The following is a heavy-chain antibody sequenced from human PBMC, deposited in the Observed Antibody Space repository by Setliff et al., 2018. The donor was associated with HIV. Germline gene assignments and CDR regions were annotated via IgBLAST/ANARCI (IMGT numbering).Heavy chain of an antibody. J-gene: IGHJ4*01. D-gene: IGHD3-22*01. CDR3: TRGDSSGYFEY. CDR2: INPKSGDT. V-gene: IGHV1-2*02. Sequence: ASVKVSCKTSGYTFSDYYMHWVRQAPGQGLEWMGWINPKSGDTKYAQKFQGRVTMTRDTSISTVYMELSRLRSDDTAVYYFTRGDSSGYFEYWGHGTLITVSS. CDR1: GYTFSDYY.